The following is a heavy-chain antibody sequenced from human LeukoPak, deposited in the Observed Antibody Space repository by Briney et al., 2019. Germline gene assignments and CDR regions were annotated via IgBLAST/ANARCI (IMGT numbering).Heavy chain of an antibody. D-gene: IGHD5-24*01. CDR2: INPNSGDT. V-gene: IGHV1-2*06. CDR3: ARSDQWVDREMATITTPADY. J-gene: IGHJ4*02. CDR1: GYTFTGYY. Sequence: ASVKVSCKASGYTFTGYYMHWVRQAPGQGLDWMGRINPNSGDTNYAQKFQGRVTMTRDTYISTAYMELSRLRSDDTAVYYCARSDQWVDREMATITTPADYWGQGTLVTVSS.